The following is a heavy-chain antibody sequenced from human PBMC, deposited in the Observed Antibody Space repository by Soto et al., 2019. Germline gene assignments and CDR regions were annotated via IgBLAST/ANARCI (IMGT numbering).Heavy chain of an antibody. V-gene: IGHV4-30-2*01. J-gene: IGHJ4*02. D-gene: IGHD4-17*01. Sequence: PSETLSLTCAVSGGSISSGGYSWSWIRQPPGKGLEWIGYIYHSGSTYYNPSLKSRVTISVDRSKNQFSLKLSSVTAADTAVYYCARAVTTVGDLIDYWGQGTLVTVSS. CDR3: ARAVTTVGDLIDY. CDR1: GGSISSGGYS. CDR2: IYHSGST.